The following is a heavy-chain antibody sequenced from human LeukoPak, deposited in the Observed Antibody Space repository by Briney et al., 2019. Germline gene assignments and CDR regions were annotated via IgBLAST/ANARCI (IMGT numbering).Heavy chain of an antibody. V-gene: IGHV1-69*06. CDR3: ARGALKWWNWYFDL. CDR1: GGTFSSYA. J-gene: IGHJ2*01. CDR2: IIPIFGTA. D-gene: IGHD2-15*01. Sequence: SVKVSCKASGGTFSSYAISWVRQAPGQGLEWMGGIIPIFGTANYAQKFQGRVTITADKSTSTAYMELSSLRSEDTAVYYCARGALKWWNWYFDLWGRGTLVTVSS.